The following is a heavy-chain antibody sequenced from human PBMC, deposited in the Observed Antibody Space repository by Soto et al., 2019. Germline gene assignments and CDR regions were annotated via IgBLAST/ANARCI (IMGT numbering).Heavy chain of an antibody. Sequence: QVQLVESGGGLVKPGGSLRLSCAASGFTFSDYYMSWIRQAPGKGLEWVSYISSSGSTIYYADSVKGRFTISRDNAKNSLYLQMNSLRAEDTAVYYCARTPATALSLSRYYYYYGMDVWGQGNTVTVSS. J-gene: IGHJ6*02. D-gene: IGHD2-2*01. CDR2: ISSSGSTI. V-gene: IGHV3-11*01. CDR3: ARTPATALSLSRYYYYYGMDV. CDR1: GFTFSDYY.